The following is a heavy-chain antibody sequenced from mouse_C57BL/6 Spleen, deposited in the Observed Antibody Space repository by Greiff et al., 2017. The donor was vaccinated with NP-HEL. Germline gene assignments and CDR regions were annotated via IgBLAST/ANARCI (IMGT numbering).Heavy chain of an antibody. Sequence: DVQLVESGGGLVKPGGSLKLSCAASGFTFSSYAMSWVRQTPEKRLEWVATISDGGSYTYYPDNVKGRFTISRDNAKNNLYLQMSHLKSEDTAMYYCAREEDYDGAWFAYWGQGTLVTVSA. CDR3: AREEDYDGAWFAY. CDR1: GFTFSSYA. J-gene: IGHJ3*01. D-gene: IGHD2-4*01. CDR2: ISDGGSYT. V-gene: IGHV5-4*01.